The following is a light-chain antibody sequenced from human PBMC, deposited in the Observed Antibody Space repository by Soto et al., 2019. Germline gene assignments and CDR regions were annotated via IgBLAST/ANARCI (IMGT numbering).Light chain of an antibody. V-gene: IGKV3-15*01. CDR2: GAS. CDR1: QSVSSN. CDR3: QQYNNWHFT. J-gene: IGKJ3*01. Sequence: EIVMTQSPATLSVSPGERATLSCRASQSVSSNLAWYQQKPGQAPRLLIYGASTRATGIPARFSGSWSGTEFTLTISSLQSEDFAVSYCQQYNNWHFTFGPGTKVAIK.